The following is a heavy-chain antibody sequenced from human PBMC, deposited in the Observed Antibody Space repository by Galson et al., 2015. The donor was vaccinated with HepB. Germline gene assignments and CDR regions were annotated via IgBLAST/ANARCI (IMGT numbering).Heavy chain of an antibody. CDR2: IIPIYGTA. V-gene: IGHV1-69*01. Sequence: SCKASGGTFSSYAISWARQAPGQGLEWMGGIIPIYGTANYAQKFQGRVTITADESTSTAYMELSSLRFDDTAVYYCARVGGKLGYCSGGSCSNWFDPWGQGTLVTVSS. J-gene: IGHJ5*02. CDR3: ARVGGKLGYCSGGSCSNWFDP. D-gene: IGHD2-15*01. CDR1: GGTFSSYA.